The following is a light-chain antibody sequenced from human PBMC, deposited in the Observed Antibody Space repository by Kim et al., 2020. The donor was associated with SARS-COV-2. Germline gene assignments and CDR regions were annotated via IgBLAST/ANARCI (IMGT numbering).Light chain of an antibody. V-gene: IGLV3-19*01. Sequence: AVGQTIRITCQGDNLRSYYTSWYQQKTGQAPVLVIYGKNNRPSGIPDRFSCSSSGNTASLTITGAQAEDEADYYCNSQDSSGNHVLFGGGTELTVL. CDR1: NLRSYY. J-gene: IGLJ2*01. CDR2: GKN. CDR3: NSQDSSGNHVL.